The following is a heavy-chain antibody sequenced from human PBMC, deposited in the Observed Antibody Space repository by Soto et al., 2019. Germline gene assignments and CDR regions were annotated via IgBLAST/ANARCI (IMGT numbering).Heavy chain of an antibody. CDR2: IYYSGST. Sequence: PSETLSLTCAVSGGSISSGCYYWSWIRQHPGKGLEWIGYIYYSGSTYYNPSLKSRVTISVDTSKTKFSLKLSSVTAADTAVYYCATSAHCSRGSCYPVYFDYWGQGTLVTVSS. V-gene: IGHV4-31*11. J-gene: IGHJ4*02. CDR3: ATSAHCSRGSCYPVYFDY. CDR1: GGSISSGCYY. D-gene: IGHD2-15*01.